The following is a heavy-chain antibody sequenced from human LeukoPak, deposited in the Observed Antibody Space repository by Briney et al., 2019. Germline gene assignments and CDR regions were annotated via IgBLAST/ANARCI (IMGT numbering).Heavy chain of an antibody. CDR3: AKDSSAAGTSVDY. Sequence: PGRSLRLSCAASGFTFDDYAMHWVRQAPGKGLEWASGISWNSGSIGYADSVKGRFTISRDNAQNSLYLQMNSLRAEDTALYYCAKDSSAAGTSVDYWGQGTLVTVSS. D-gene: IGHD6-13*01. J-gene: IGHJ4*02. V-gene: IGHV3-9*01. CDR1: GFTFDDYA. CDR2: ISWNSGSI.